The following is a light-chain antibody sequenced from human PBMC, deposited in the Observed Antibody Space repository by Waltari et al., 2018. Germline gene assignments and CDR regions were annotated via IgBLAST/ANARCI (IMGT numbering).Light chain of an antibody. V-gene: IGLV2-14*03. CDR1: TSDVGFYTS. CDR3: NSYTGSSSWV. Sequence: QSALPQPASVSGSPGQSITISCPGTTSDVGFYTSVSWYQQYPGKAPKLIIYDVFQRPAGVSNRFSGSKSGNTASLTISGLQTEDEGDYYCNSYTGSSSWVFGGGTKLTVL. CDR2: DVF. J-gene: IGLJ3*02.